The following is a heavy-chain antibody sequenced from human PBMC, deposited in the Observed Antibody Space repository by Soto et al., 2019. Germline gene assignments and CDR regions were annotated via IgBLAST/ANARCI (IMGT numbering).Heavy chain of an antibody. D-gene: IGHD1-26*01. CDR2: IRSKANSYAT. V-gene: IGHV3-73*01. J-gene: IGHJ4*02. CDR3: TRLREHVDY. CDR1: GFTFSGSA. Sequence: EVQLVESGGGLVQPGGSLKLSCAASGFTFSGSAMHWVRQASGKGLEWVGRIRSKANSYATAYAASVKGRFTISRDDSKNTAYLQMNSLKTEDTAVYYCTRLREHVDYWGQGNLVTVSS.